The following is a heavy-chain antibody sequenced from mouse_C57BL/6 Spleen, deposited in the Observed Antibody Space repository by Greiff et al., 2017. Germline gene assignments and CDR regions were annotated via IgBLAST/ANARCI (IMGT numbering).Heavy chain of an antibody. J-gene: IGHJ2*01. CDR3: ACSRWLRDYFDY. Sequence: QVQLQQPGAELVRPGSSVKLSCKASGYTFTSYWMHWVKQRPIQGLEWIGNIDPSDSETHYNQKFKDKATMTVDKSSSTAYMQLSSLTSEDSAVYYCACSRWLRDYFDYWGQGTTLTVSS. V-gene: IGHV1-52*01. CDR1: GYTFTSYW. CDR2: IDPSDSET. D-gene: IGHD2-2*01.